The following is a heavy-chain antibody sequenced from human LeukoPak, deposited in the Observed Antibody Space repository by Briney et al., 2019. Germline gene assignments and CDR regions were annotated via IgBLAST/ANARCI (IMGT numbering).Heavy chain of an antibody. J-gene: IGHJ4*02. CDR1: GGSFSGYY. CDR3: ARGPKATMVRGAPPGY. CDR2: INHSGST. V-gene: IGHV4-34*01. D-gene: IGHD3-10*01. Sequence: SETLSLTCAVYGGSFSGYYWSWIRQPPGKGLEWIGEINHSGSTNYNPSLKSRVTISVDTSKNQFSLKLSSVTAADTAVYYCARGPKATMVRGAPPGYWGQGTLVTVSS.